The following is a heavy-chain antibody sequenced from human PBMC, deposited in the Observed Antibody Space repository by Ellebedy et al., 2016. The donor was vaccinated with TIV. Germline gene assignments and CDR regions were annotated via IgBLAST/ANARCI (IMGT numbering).Heavy chain of an antibody. V-gene: IGHV3-74*01. Sequence: GESLKISCAASGFTVNTYWMHWVRQAPGKGLVWVSSINSDVSSATYADSVKGRFTISRDDAKNTLYLQMNSLRAEDLAVYYCARDDDSSGYGAFDIWGQGTMVTVSS. CDR3: ARDDDSSGYGAFDI. J-gene: IGHJ3*02. CDR2: INSDVSSA. D-gene: IGHD3-22*01. CDR1: GFTVNTYW.